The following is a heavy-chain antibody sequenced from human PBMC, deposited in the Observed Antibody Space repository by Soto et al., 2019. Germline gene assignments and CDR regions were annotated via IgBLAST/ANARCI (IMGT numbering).Heavy chain of an antibody. D-gene: IGHD1-1*01. J-gene: IGHJ4*02. CDR3: TRLTTGIDY. Sequence: SETLSLTCTVSGGSISSSSYYWGWIRQPPGKGLEWIGSIYYSGSTYYNPSLKSRVTISVDTSKNQFSLKLSSVTAADTAVYYCTRLTTGIDYWGQGTLVTVSS. CDR2: IYYSGST. CDR1: GGSISSSSYY. V-gene: IGHV4-39*01.